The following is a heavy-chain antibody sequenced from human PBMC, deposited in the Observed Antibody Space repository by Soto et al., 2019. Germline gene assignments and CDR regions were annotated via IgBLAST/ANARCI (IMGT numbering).Heavy chain of an antibody. CDR3: ARGGSGSYDAFDI. J-gene: IGHJ3*02. V-gene: IGHV1-69*13. D-gene: IGHD3-10*01. Sequence: SVKVSCKASGGTFSSYAISWVRQAPGQGLEWMGGIIPIFGTANYAQKFQGRVTITADESTSTAYMELSSLRSEDTAVYYCARGGSGSYDAFDIWGQGTMVTVSS. CDR2: IIPIFGTA. CDR1: GGTFSSYA.